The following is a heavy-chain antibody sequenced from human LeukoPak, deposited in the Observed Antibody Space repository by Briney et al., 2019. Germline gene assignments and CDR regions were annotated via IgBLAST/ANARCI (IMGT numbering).Heavy chain of an antibody. V-gene: IGHV4-4*07. J-gene: IGHJ3*02. D-gene: IGHD3-22*01. Sequence: TSETLSLTCAVYGGSFSGYYWSWIRQPPGKGLEWIGRIYTSGSTNYNPSLKSRVTMSVDTSKNQFSLKLSSVTAADTAVYYCARETTYYYDSSGFDIWGQGTMVTVSS. CDR3: ARETTYYYDSSGFDI. CDR1: GGSFSGYY. CDR2: IYTSGST.